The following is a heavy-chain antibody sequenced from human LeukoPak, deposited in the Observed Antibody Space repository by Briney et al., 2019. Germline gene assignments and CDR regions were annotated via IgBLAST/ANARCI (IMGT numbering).Heavy chain of an antibody. CDR1: GSTFSSYA. V-gene: IGHV3-23*01. Sequence: GGSLRLSCAASGSTFSSYAMSWVRQAPGKGLEWVSAISGSGGSTYYADSVKGRFTISRDNSKNTLYLQMNSLRAEDTAVYYCAKDSSGYAGCSGGSCYPHAFDYWGQGTLVTVSS. CDR3: AKDSSGYAGCSGGSCYPHAFDY. CDR2: ISGSGGST. J-gene: IGHJ4*02. D-gene: IGHD2-15*01.